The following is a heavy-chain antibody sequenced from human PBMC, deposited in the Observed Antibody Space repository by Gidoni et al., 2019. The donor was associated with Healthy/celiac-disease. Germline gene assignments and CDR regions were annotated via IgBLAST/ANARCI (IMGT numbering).Heavy chain of an antibody. CDR2: IKSKTDGGTT. Sequence: EVQLVESGGGLVKPGGSLRLSCAASGFTFSNAWMSWVRQAPGKGLEWVGRIKSKTDGGTTDYAAPVKGRFTISRDDSKNTLYLQMNSLKTEDTAVYYCTTDHLGILTSDAFDIWGQGTMVTVSS. CDR1: GFTFSNAW. J-gene: IGHJ3*02. V-gene: IGHV3-15*01. CDR3: TTDHLGILTSDAFDI. D-gene: IGHD7-27*01.